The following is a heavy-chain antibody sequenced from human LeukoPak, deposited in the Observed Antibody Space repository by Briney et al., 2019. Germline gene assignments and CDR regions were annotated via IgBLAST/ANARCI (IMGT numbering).Heavy chain of an antibody. V-gene: IGHV3-23*01. Sequence: GGSLRLSSAASGFTFSSYAVSWVRQASGKGLEWVSSIIDVGDTYYADSVKGRFTIYRDYSRNTLYLQMNRLRAEDTATYYCAKDYCRGGNCPFPFFDSWGQGTLVAVSS. J-gene: IGHJ4*02. D-gene: IGHD2-15*01. CDR2: IIDVGDT. CDR3: AKDYCRGGNCPFPFFDS. CDR1: GFTFSSYA.